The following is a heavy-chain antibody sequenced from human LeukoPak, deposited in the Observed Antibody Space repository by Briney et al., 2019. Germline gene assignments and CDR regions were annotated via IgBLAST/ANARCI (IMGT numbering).Heavy chain of an antibody. V-gene: IGHV3-21*01. CDR2: ISSSSSYI. Sequence: IPGGSLRLSCAASGFTFSSYSMNRVRQAPGKGLEWVSSISSSSSYIYYADSVKGRFTISRDNAKNSLYLQMNSLRAEDTAVYYCARGFMEYQLLSDAFDIWGQGTMVTVSS. D-gene: IGHD2-2*01. CDR1: GFTFSSYS. J-gene: IGHJ3*02. CDR3: ARGFMEYQLLSDAFDI.